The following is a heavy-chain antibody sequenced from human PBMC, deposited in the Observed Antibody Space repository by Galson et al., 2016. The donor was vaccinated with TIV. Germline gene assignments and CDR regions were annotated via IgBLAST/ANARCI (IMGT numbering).Heavy chain of an antibody. Sequence: SLRLSCAASGFSFSTYSMNCVRQAPGKGLEWVSYISETSSYTYYADSVKGRFTISRDNAKNSLYLQMNSLRAEDTAVYYCVRDSHRTARPPGMDVWGQGTTVTVSS. CDR1: GFSFSTYS. CDR3: VRDSHRTARPPGMDV. J-gene: IGHJ6*02. D-gene: IGHD1-1*01. V-gene: IGHV3-21*01. CDR2: ISETSSYT.